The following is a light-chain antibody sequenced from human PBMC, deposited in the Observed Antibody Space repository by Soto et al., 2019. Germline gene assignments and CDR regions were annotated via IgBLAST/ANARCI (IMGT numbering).Light chain of an antibody. CDR2: ENN. J-gene: IGLJ1*01. CDR1: SSSIGSNY. V-gene: IGLV1-51*01. Sequence: QSVLTQPPSVSAAPGQMVTISCSGSSSSIGSNYASWYQQLPGTAPKLLIYENNKRPSGIPDRFSGSKSGTSATLGIAGLQTGDEDDYYCGTWDSSLSVYVLGTGTKVTVL. CDR3: GTWDSSLSVYV.